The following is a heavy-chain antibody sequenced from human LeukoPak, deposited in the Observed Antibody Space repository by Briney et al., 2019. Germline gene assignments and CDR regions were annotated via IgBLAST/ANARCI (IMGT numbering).Heavy chain of an antibody. D-gene: IGHD3-16*01. V-gene: IGHV3-43*02. J-gene: IGHJ1*01. CDR3: AKDNQRGGFQH. CDR1: GLSFDDNA. Sequence: GGALRLSCAACGLSFDDNAMYWVRQAAAKGLAGVSLFSGDGATTYYADSVKGRFNISRDNSKSSLYLQMNSLRSEDSALYYCAKDNQRGGFQHWGQGTLVTVSS. CDR2: FSGDGATT.